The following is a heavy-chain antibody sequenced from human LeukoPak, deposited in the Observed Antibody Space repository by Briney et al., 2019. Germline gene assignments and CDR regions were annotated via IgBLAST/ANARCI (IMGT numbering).Heavy chain of an antibody. D-gene: IGHD3-10*01. CDR1: GFTFSTYA. V-gene: IGHV3-23*01. Sequence: GGSLRLSCAASGFTFSTYAMSWVRQAPGEGMEWVSTLSGSGDITYYADSVKGRFTISRDNSKNTLYLQMNSLRSEDTAIYYCAKVPGSYYFDYWGQGTLVTVSS. CDR3: AKVPGSYYFDY. CDR2: LSGSGDIT. J-gene: IGHJ4*02.